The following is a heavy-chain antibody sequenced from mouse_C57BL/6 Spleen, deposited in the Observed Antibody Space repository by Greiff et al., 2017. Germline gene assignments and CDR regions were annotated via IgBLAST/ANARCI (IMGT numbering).Heavy chain of an antibody. CDR3: AIAHYYGSSPRSWYFDV. CDR1: GYAFSSYW. J-gene: IGHJ1*03. V-gene: IGHV1-80*01. D-gene: IGHD1-1*01. CDR2: IYPGDGDT. Sequence: QVQLKQSGAELVKPGASVKISCKASGYAFSSYWMNWVKQRPGKGLVWIGQIYPGDGDTIYNGKFKGKATLTADKSASTAYMQLSSLTSEDSAVYLSAIAHYYGSSPRSWYFDVWGTGTTVTVSS.